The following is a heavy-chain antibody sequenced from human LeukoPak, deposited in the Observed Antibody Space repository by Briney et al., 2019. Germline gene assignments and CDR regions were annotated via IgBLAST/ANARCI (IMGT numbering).Heavy chain of an antibody. CDR3: ASSPRGLLWFGTDY. J-gene: IGHJ4*02. CDR1: GYTFTSYA. V-gene: IGHV7-4-1*02. CDR2: INTNTGNP. D-gene: IGHD3-10*01. Sequence: ASVKVSCKASGYTFTSYAMNWVRQAPGRGLEWMGWINTNTGNPTYAQGFTGRFVFSLDTSVSTAYLQISSLKAEDTAVYYCASSPRGLLWFGTDYWGQGTPVTVSS.